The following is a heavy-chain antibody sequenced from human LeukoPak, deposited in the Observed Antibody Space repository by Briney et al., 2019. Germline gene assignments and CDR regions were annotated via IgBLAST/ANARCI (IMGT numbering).Heavy chain of an antibody. CDR1: GFTFSSYS. V-gene: IGHV3-30*02. CDR2: IRYDGSNK. J-gene: IGHJ4*02. Sequence: GGSLRLSCAASGFTFSSYSMNWVRQAPGKGLEWVAFIRYDGSNKYYADSVKGRFTISRDNSKNTLYLQMNSLRAEDTAVYYCAKKFSIAAGWGNYFDYWGQGTLVTVSS. CDR3: AKKFSIAAGWGNYFDY. D-gene: IGHD6-13*01.